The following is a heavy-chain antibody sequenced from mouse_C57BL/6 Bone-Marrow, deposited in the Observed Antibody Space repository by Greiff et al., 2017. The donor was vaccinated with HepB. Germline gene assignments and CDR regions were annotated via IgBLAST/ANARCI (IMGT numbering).Heavy chain of an antibody. CDR3: ATHFITTVVATYYYAMDY. D-gene: IGHD1-1*01. V-gene: IGHV14-4*01. J-gene: IGHJ4*01. CDR1: GFNIKDDY. Sequence: EVKLLESGAELVRPGASVKLSCTASGFNIKDDYMHWVKQRPEQGLEWIGWIDPENGDTEYASKFQGKATITADTSSNTAYLQLSCLTSEDTSVYYCATHFITTVVATYYYAMDYWGQGTSVTVSS. CDR2: IDPENGDT.